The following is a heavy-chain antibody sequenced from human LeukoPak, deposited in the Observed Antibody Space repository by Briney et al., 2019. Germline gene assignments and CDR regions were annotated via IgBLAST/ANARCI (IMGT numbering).Heavy chain of an antibody. Sequence: GGSLRLSCAASGFTFSSYAMHWVRQAPGKGLEWVAVISYDGSNKYYADSVKGRFTISRDNSENTLYLQMNSLRAEDTAVYYCARGRIDYYDSSVALDYWGQGTLVTVSS. CDR2: ISYDGSNK. J-gene: IGHJ4*02. CDR3: ARGRIDYYDSSVALDY. D-gene: IGHD3-22*01. CDR1: GFTFSSYA. V-gene: IGHV3-30-3*01.